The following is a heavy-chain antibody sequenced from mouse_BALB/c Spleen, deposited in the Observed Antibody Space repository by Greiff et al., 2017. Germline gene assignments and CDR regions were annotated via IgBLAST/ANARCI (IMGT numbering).Heavy chain of an antibody. J-gene: IGHJ3*01. CDR1: GFTFSSYY. CDR3: ARQGYDYPFAY. D-gene: IGHD2-4*01. V-gene: IGHV5-6-2*01. Sequence: DVQLVESGGGLVKLGGSLKLSCAASGFTFSSYYMSWVRQTPEKRLELVAAINSNGGSTYYPDTVKGRFTISRDNAKNTLYLQMSSLKSEDTALYYCARQGYDYPFAYWGQGTLVTVSA. CDR2: INSNGGST.